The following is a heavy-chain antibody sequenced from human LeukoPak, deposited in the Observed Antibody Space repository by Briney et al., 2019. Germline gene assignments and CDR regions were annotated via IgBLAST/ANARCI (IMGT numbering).Heavy chain of an antibody. V-gene: IGHV1-69*02. D-gene: IGHD3-3*01. CDR1: GGTFSSYT. J-gene: IGHJ6*03. Sequence: SVKVSCKASGGTFSSYTISWVRQPPGQGLEWMGRIIPILGIANYAQKFQGRVTITADKSTSTAYMELSSLRSEDTAVYYCARGGYYDFWSGYYTPYYYYYMDVWGKGTTVTVSS. CDR2: IIPILGIA. CDR3: ARGGYYDFWSGYYTPYYYYYMDV.